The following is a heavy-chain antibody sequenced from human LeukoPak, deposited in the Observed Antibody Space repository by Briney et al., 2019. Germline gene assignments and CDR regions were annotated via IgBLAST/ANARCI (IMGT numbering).Heavy chain of an antibody. CDR1: GGSISSSNW. V-gene: IGHV4-4*02. D-gene: IGHD6-13*01. CDR3: ARARRAAAAGTAIMDV. J-gene: IGHJ6*03. CDR2: IYHSGST. Sequence: SETLSLTCAVSGGSISSSNWWSWVRQPPGKGLEWIGEIYHSGSTNYNPSLKSRVTISVDRSKNQFSLKLSSVTAADTAVYYCARARRAAAAGTAIMDVWGKGTMVTVSS.